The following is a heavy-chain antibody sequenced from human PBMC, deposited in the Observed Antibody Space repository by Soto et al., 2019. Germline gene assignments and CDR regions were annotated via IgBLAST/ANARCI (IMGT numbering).Heavy chain of an antibody. J-gene: IGHJ3*02. CDR1: GYTFTSYA. CDR2: INAGNGNT. Sequence: QVRLVQSGAEVKKPGASVKVSCKASGYTFTSYAMHWVRQAPGQRLEWMGWINAGNGNTKYSQKFQGRVTITRDTSASTAYMGLSSLRSEDTAVYDCATRSMITFGGVIVYPFVIWGQGTIVTVSS. CDR3: ATRSMITFGGVIVYPFVI. D-gene: IGHD3-16*02. V-gene: IGHV1-3*01.